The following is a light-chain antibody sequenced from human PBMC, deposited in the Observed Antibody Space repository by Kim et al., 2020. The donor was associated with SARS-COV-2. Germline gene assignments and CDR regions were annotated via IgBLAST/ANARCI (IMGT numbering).Light chain of an antibody. J-gene: IGLJ2*01. CDR1: KLGDKY. CDR3: QAWDSSTAV. Sequence: VSPGQTASITCSGDKLGDKYACWYQQKPGQSPVLVIYQDSKRPSGIPERFSGSNSGNTATLTISGTQTMDEADYYCQAWDSSTAVFGGGTQLTVL. V-gene: IGLV3-1*01. CDR2: QDS.